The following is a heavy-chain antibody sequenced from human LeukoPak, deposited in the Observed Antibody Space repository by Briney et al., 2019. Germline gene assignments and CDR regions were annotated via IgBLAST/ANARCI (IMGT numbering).Heavy chain of an antibody. CDR3: ARGPYSYDSSGAFDI. V-gene: IGHV4-61*02. CDR2: IYTSGST. D-gene: IGHD3-22*01. CDR1: GGSISSGSYY. J-gene: IGHJ3*02. Sequence: TLSLTCTVSGGSISSGSYYWSWIRQPAGKGLEWIGRIYTSGSTNYNPSLKSRVTTSVDTSKNQFSLKLSSVTAADTAVYFCARGPYSYDSSGAFDIWGQGTMVTVSS.